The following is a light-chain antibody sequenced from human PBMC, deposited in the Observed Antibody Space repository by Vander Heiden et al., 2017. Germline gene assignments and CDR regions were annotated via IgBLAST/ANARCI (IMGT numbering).Light chain of an antibody. J-gene: IGKJ5*01. V-gene: IGKV3-11*01. Sequence: EIVLTQSPATLSLSPGERATLSCRASQRVSSYLAWYQQKPGQAPRLLIYDASNRATGIPARFSGSGSGTDFTLTISSLEPEDFAVYSCQQRSNWPPSTFGQGTRLEIK. CDR1: QRVSSY. CDR3: QQRSNWPPST. CDR2: DAS.